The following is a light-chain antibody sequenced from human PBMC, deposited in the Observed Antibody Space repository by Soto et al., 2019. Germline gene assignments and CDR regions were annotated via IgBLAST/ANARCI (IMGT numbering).Light chain of an antibody. Sequence: DIQMTQSPSTLSASVGDRVTITCRASQSISSWLAWYQQKPGKAPKLLIYDASSLQFGAPSRFSGSGSGTEFTLTISSLQPDDYATYYCQQYISSWTFGQGTKVDIK. CDR1: QSISSW. CDR3: QQYISSWT. J-gene: IGKJ1*01. V-gene: IGKV1-5*01. CDR2: DAS.